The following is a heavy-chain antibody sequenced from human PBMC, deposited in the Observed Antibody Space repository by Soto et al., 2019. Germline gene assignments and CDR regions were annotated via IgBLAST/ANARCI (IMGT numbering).Heavy chain of an antibody. CDR1: GYTFSDHD. CDR3: TIVGGNCHDADFDY. V-gene: IGHV1-8*01. CDR2: MNHNSGDT. J-gene: IGHJ4*02. D-gene: IGHD1-1*01. Sequence: QVQLVQSGAEVKKPGASVKVSCKASGYTFSDHDSNWVRQAAGQGAEWLGWMNHNSGDTGYAQNFQGRVTMTKATPNRTAYIEPRSLRSEDTALYSWTIVGGNCHDADFDYWGQGTLVTISS.